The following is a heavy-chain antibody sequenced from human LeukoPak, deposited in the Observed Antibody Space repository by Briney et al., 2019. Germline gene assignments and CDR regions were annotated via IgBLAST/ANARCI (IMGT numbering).Heavy chain of an antibody. Sequence: GESLKISCKGSGYSFTSYWIGWVRQMPGKGLEWMGIIYPGDSDTRYSPSFQGQVLISVDKSISTAYLQWSSLKASDTAIYYCAKIDRQYCSRSSCYALDYWGQGTQVTVSS. CDR3: AKIDRQYCSRSSCYALDY. CDR1: GYSFTSYW. D-gene: IGHD2-2*01. CDR2: IYPGDSDT. J-gene: IGHJ4*02. V-gene: IGHV5-51*01.